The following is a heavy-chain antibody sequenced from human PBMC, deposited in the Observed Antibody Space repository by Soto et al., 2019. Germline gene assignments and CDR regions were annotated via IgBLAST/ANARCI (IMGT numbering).Heavy chain of an antibody. V-gene: IGHV3-33*01. CDR1: GFTFSNYG. J-gene: IGHJ6*02. CDR2: IWHDGNNK. CDR3: ASDLVGASDSYGLDV. Sequence: QVQLVESGGGVVQPGRSLRLSCAASGFTFSNYGMHWVRQAPGKGLEWVAIIWHDGNNKYYADSVRGRFIISRDNSKNRLYLKMNSLRAEDTAVYYCASDLVGASDSYGLDVWGQGTPVTVSS. D-gene: IGHD1-26*01.